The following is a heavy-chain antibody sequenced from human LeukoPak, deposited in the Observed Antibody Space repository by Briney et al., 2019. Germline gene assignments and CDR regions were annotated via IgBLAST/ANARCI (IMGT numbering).Heavy chain of an antibody. CDR2: IYPGDSDT. CDR1: GYSFTSYW. Sequence: GESLKISCKGSGYSFTSYWIGWVRQMPGKGLEWMGVIYPGDSDTRYSPSSQGQVTISADKSISTAYLQWSSLKASDTAMYYCAMTTQYQLLSFDYWGQGTLVTVSS. D-gene: IGHD2-2*01. V-gene: IGHV5-51*01. CDR3: AMTTQYQLLSFDY. J-gene: IGHJ4*02.